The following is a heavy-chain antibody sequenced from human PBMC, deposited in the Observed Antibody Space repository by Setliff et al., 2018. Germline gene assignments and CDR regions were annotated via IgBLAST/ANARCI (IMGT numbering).Heavy chain of an antibody. V-gene: IGHV4-59*08. CDR1: GDSIRRGDY. CDR2: ISYTGST. Sequence: SETLSLTCTVSGDSIRRGDYWSWIRQHPGRGLEWIAYISYTGSTNYNPSLKSRVTISLDTSKNHFSLNLRSVTAADTAVYYCASRTTGPGGWFDFWGQGSLVTVSS. CDR3: ASRTTGPGGWFDF. D-gene: IGHD1-1*01. J-gene: IGHJ5*01.